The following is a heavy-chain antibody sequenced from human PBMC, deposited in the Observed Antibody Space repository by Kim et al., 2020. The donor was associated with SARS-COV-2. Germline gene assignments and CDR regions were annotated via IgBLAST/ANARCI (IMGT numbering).Heavy chain of an antibody. CDR2: HSGSS. V-gene: IGHV4-34*01. Sequence: HSGSSNYLPSLKSRVTISADTSNKQFSLKMNSVTAAVTAIYYCARYDFWSRGTLVTVSS. CDR3: ARYDF. J-gene: IGHJ4*02. D-gene: IGHD3-3*01.